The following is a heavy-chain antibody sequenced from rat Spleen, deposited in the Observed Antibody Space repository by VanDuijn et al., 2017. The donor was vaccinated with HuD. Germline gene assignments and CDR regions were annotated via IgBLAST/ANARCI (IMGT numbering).Heavy chain of an antibody. J-gene: IGHJ2*01. D-gene: IGHD1-1*01. CDR2: ISPSGGST. Sequence: EVQLVESGGGLVQPGRSLKLSCAASGFTFSNYGMHWIRQAPTKGLEWVASISPSGGSTYYRDSVKGRFTISRDNAKSTLYLQMDSLRSEDTATYYCATEDYYSAPLDYWGQGVMVTVSS. V-gene: IGHV5-19*01. CDR1: GFTFSNYG. CDR3: ATEDYYSAPLDY.